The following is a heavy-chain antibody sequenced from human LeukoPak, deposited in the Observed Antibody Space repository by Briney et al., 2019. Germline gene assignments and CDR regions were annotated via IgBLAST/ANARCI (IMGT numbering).Heavy chain of an antibody. CDR2: ISSSSSYI. CDR1: GFTFSSYS. V-gene: IGHV3-21*04. CDR3: ARADYGEESFDY. Sequence: TGGSLRLSCAASGFTFSSYSMNWVRQAPGKGLEWVSSISSSSSYIYYADSVKGRFTISRDNAKNSLYLQMNSLRAEDTALYHCARADYGEESFDYWGQGTLVTVSS. D-gene: IGHD4-17*01. J-gene: IGHJ4*02.